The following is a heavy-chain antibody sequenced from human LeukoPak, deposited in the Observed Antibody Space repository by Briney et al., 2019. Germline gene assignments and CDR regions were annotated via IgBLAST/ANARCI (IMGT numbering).Heavy chain of an antibody. CDR3: AREAQGYYYYYMDV. V-gene: IGHV4-39*02. Sequence: SETLSLTCTVSGGSISSSGYYWGWIRQPPGKGLYWIGSMYYSGSTYYNPSLKSRITISVDTSKNHFSLKLSSVTAADTAVYYCAREAQGYYYYYMDVWGKGTTVTVSS. CDR2: MYYSGST. J-gene: IGHJ6*03. CDR1: GGSISSSGYY.